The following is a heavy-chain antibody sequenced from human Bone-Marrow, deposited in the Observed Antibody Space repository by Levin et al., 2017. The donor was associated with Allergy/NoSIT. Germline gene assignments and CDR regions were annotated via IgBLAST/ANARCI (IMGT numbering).Heavy chain of an antibody. J-gene: IGHJ4*02. Sequence: MSSETLSLTCTVSGGSISGYYWSWVRQPPGKGLEWVGHIFYSGSTNYNPSLKSRVTISINTSKNQFSLNLTSVTAADTAFYYCARSVAGEFDYWGQGTLVTVSS. D-gene: IGHD3-10*01. V-gene: IGHV4-59*01. CDR1: GGSISGYY. CDR3: ARSVAGEFDY. CDR2: IFYSGST.